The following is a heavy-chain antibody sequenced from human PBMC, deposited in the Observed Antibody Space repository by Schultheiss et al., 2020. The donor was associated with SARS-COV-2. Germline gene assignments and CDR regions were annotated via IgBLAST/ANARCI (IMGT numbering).Heavy chain of an antibody. CDR1: GYTFTNYG. CDR3: ARGPIGAAGNWDFDY. J-gene: IGHJ4*02. D-gene: IGHD6-13*01. CDR2: VSANNGDT. V-gene: IGHV1-18*04. Sequence: ASVKVSCKASGYTFTNYGITWVRQAPVQGLEVIGWVSANNGDTNYAQKFRGRVTLTRDTPTSTAYMELRSLRSDDTAVYYCARGPIGAAGNWDFDYWGQGTLVTVSS.